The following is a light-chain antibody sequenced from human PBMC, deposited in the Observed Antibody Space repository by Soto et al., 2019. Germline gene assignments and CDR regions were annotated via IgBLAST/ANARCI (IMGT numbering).Light chain of an antibody. CDR2: DAS. CDR1: QSVGTS. Sequence: DIILTQSPATLSLSPGERATLSCRASQSVGTSLAWFQQRPGQAPRLLLSDASTRATGIPARFSGSGSGTDFTLAITGLPPEDVAVYYCQQRTNWPPRDTFGQGTKLELK. V-gene: IGKV3-11*01. CDR3: QQRTNWPPRDT. J-gene: IGKJ2*01.